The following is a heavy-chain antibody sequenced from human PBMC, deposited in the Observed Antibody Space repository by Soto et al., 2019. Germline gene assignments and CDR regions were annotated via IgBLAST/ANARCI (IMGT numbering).Heavy chain of an antibody. Sequence: QVQLVQSGAEVKKPGASETVSCKTSGYTFTTYYIHWVRQAPGQGLEWMGVINPSDGGTDYAQNFQCRVTTTTDTSNTTVYVALRSLTSDDTSVYFCARDRDCSGRSCYPEIHYSGGFDPWGHGTLVTVSS. CDR2: INPSDGGT. J-gene: IGHJ5*02. D-gene: IGHD2-15*01. V-gene: IGHV1-46*01. CDR3: ARDRDCSGRSCYPEIHYSGGFDP. CDR1: GYTFTTYY.